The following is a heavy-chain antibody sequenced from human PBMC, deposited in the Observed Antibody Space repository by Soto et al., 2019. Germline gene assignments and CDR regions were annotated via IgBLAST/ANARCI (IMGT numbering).Heavy chain of an antibody. J-gene: IGHJ5*02. V-gene: IGHV4-4*02. D-gene: IGHD3-16*01. CDR1: NGSITNGNW. CDR2: IYQTGST. Sequence: QVQLQESGPGLVKPSGTLSLTCAVSNGSITNGNWRSWVRQPPGKGLEWIGDIYQTGSTNYNPCLRSRVIISVDKSKNDFALSLSSVTAADTAVYFCARVWGALAPIAGWFGPWGRGILVTVSS. CDR3: ARVWGALAPIAGWFGP.